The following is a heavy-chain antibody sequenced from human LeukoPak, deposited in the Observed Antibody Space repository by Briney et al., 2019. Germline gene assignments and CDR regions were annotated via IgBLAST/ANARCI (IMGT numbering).Heavy chain of an antibody. Sequence: SETLSLTYTVSGGSISSYYWSWIRQPPGKGLEWIGYIYYSGSTNYNPSLKSRVTISVDTSKNQFSLKLSSVTAADTAVYYCARRSGYSSGWYTGPFNWFDPWGQGTLVTVSS. D-gene: IGHD6-19*01. J-gene: IGHJ5*02. CDR2: IYYSGST. CDR3: ARRSGYSSGWYTGPFNWFDP. CDR1: GGSISSYY. V-gene: IGHV4-59*01.